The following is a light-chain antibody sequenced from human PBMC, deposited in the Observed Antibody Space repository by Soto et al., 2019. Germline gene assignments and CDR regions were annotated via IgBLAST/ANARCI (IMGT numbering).Light chain of an antibody. CDR1: SSDVGGYNY. V-gene: IGLV2-14*01. J-gene: IGLJ1*01. CDR3: SSYTSSSTLFV. CDR2: EVS. Sequence: QSALTQPASVSGSPGQSITISCTGTSSDVGGYNYVSWYQQHPGKAPKLMIYEVSNRPSGVSNRFSGSKSGNTASLTISGLQAEDEADYYCSSYTSSSTLFVFXTGT.